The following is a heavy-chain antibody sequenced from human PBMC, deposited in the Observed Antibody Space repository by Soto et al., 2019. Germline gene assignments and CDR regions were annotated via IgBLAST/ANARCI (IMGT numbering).Heavy chain of an antibody. J-gene: IGHJ6*03. D-gene: IGHD3-10*01. CDR1: GFTFSSYW. Sequence: GGSLRLSCAASGFTFSSYWMSWVRQAPGKGLEWVANIKQDGSEKYYVDSVKGRFTISRDNAKNSLYLQMNSLRAEDTAVYYCARFGDTYYYYMDVWGKGTTVTVSS. V-gene: IGHV3-7*01. CDR3: ARFGDTYYYYMDV. CDR2: IKQDGSEK.